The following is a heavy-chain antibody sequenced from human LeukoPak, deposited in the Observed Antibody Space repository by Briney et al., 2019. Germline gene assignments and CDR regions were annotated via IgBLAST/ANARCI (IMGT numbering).Heavy chain of an antibody. J-gene: IGHJ5*02. V-gene: IGHV5-51*01. D-gene: IGHD3-3*01. CDR2: IYPGDSDT. Sequence: GASLKISCKGSGYSFTSYWIGWVRRMPGKGLEWMGIIYPGDSDTRYSPSFQGQVTISADKSISTAYLQWSSLKASDTGMYYCARLTHQTIFGGVTNWFDPWGQGTLVTVS. CDR1: GYSFTSYW. CDR3: ARLTHQTIFGGVTNWFDP.